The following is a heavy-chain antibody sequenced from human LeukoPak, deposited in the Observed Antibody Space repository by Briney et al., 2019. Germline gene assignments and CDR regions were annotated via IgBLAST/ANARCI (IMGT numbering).Heavy chain of an antibody. CDR3: ARKAITMVRGVIRRSNWFDP. V-gene: IGHV1-18*01. CDR1: GYTFTSYG. CDR2: ISAYNGNT. J-gene: IGHJ5*02. D-gene: IGHD3-10*01. Sequence: GASVKVSCKASGYTFTSYGISWVRQAPGQGLEWMGWISAYNGNTNYAQKLQGRVTMTTDTSTSTAYMELRSLRSDDTAVYYCARKAITMVRGVIRRSNWFDPWGQGTLVTVSS.